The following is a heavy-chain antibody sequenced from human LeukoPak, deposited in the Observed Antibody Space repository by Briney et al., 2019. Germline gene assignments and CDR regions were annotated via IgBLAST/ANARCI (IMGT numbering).Heavy chain of an antibody. CDR3: ARAYSSSWYFNWFDP. J-gene: IGHJ5*02. Sequence: SETLSLTCTVSGYSISSGYYWGWIRQPPGKGLEWIGNIYPSGTTYYNPSLKTRVTISVDTSKNQFSLKLSSVTAADTAVYFCARAYSSSWYFNWFDPWGQGTLVTVSS. CDR1: GYSISSGYY. CDR2: IYPSGTT. V-gene: IGHV4-38-2*02. D-gene: IGHD6-13*01.